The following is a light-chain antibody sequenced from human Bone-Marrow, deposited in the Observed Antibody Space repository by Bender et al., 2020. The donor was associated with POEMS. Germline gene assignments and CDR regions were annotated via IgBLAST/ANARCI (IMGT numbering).Light chain of an antibody. CDR3: CSYAGSDWV. Sequence: QSALTQPASVSGSPGQSITISCTGARSDVGNYDLVSWYQQHPGKAPKLMIYEGSKRPSGVSNRFSGSKSGNTASLTISGLQAEDEADYYCCSYAGSDWVFGGGTKLTVL. CDR1: RSDVGNYDL. CDR2: EGS. V-gene: IGLV2-23*01. J-gene: IGLJ3*02.